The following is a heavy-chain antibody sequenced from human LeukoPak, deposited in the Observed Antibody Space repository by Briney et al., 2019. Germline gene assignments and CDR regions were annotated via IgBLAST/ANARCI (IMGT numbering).Heavy chain of an antibody. CDR1: GFTVSSNY. D-gene: IGHD3-9*01. CDR3: AHLGYDILTGYYN. CDR2: IYSGGNT. J-gene: IGHJ4*02. V-gene: IGHV3-66*01. Sequence: GGSLRLSCAASGFTVSSNYMTWVRQAPGRGLEWVSIIYSGGNTYYADSVKGRFTISRDTSKNTLHLQMNSLRAEDTAVYYCAHLGYDILTGYYNWGQGTLVFVSS.